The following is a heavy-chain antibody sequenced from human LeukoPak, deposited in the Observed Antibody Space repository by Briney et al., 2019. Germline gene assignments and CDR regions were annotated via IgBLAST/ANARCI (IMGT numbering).Heavy chain of an antibody. J-gene: IGHJ6*02. CDR2: IYYSGST. D-gene: IGHD2-15*01. CDR3: ARDQRGYCSGGSCLRDGMDV. Sequence: SETLSPTCTVSGGSISSGGYYWSWIRQHPGKGLEWIGYIYYSGSTYYNPSLKSRVTISVDTSKNQFSLKLSSVTAADTAVYYCARDQRGYCSGGSCLRDGMDVWGQGTTVTVSS. CDR1: GGSISSGGYY. V-gene: IGHV4-31*03.